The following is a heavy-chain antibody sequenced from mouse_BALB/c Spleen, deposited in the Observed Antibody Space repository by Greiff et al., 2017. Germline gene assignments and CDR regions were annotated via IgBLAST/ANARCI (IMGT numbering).Heavy chain of an antibody. D-gene: IGHD1-1*01. Sequence: QVQLKESGPGLVAPSQSLSITCTVSGFSLTGDGVNWVRQPPGKGLEWLGMIWGDGSTDYNSALKSRLSISKDNSKSQVFLKMNSLQTDDTARYYCARDYYGSSGAWFAYWGQGTLVTVSA. CDR1: GFSLTGDG. CDR2: IWGDGST. CDR3: ARDYYGSSGAWFAY. V-gene: IGHV2-6-7*01. J-gene: IGHJ3*01.